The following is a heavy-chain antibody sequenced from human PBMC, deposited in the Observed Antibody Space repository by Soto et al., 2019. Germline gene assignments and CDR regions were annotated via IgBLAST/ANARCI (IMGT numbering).Heavy chain of an antibody. CDR2: ISWNSGSI. CDR1: GFTFDDYA. D-gene: IGHD1-7*01. CDR3: AKERMRTLDY. J-gene: IGHJ4*02. Sequence: EVQLVESGGGLVQTGRSLRLSCAASGFTFDDYAMHWVRQAPGKGLEWVSGISWNSGSIGYADSVKGRFTISRDNAKNSLYLQMNSLRAEDTALYYCAKERMRTLDYWGQGTLVTVSS. V-gene: IGHV3-9*01.